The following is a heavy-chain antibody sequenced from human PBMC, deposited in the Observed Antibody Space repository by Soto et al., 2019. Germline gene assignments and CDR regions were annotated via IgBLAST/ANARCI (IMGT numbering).Heavy chain of an antibody. D-gene: IGHD3-3*01. J-gene: IGHJ6*02. CDR3: ARENDTRGRSGVDHFSCVYGTDV. CDR2: INQDAHET. V-gene: IGHV3-7*03. Sequence: EVQLVESGGTLVQPGGSLRLSCAASGFTFSAYWMSWVRQAPGRGLEWVANINQDAHETNYVDSLRGGVTISRDNAHNAQHLHMSSLRVEDTAVYNCARENDTRGRSGVDHFSCVYGTDVWGQGTTFTVSS. CDR1: GFTFSAYW.